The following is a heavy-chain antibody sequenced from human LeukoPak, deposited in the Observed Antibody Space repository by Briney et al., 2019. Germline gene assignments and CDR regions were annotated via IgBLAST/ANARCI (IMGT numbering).Heavy chain of an antibody. CDR3: ARGQQQLVLSN. Sequence: SGTLSLTCAVYGGSFSAYYWSWIRQPPGKGLEWIGEINHSGSTKYNQSLKSRVTISVDTSKNQFSLKLSSVTAADTAVYYCARGQQQLVLSNWGQGTLVTVSS. CDR1: GGSFSAYY. V-gene: IGHV4-34*01. J-gene: IGHJ4*02. D-gene: IGHD6-13*01. CDR2: INHSGST.